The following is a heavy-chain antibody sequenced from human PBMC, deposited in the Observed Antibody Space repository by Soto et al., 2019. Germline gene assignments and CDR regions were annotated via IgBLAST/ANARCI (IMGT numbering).Heavy chain of an antibody. Sequence: QVQLVESGGGVVQPGRSLRLSCAASGFTFSSYAMHWVRQAPGKGLEWVAVISYDGSNKYYADSVKGRFTISRDNSKNTLYLQMKSLRAEDTAVYYCARGASGVIGYSTGQRLYYYYYGMDVWGQGTTVTVSS. CDR3: ARGASGVIGYSTGQRLYYYYYGMDV. CDR2: ISYDGSNK. CDR1: GFTFSSYA. V-gene: IGHV3-30-3*01. D-gene: IGHD6-19*01. J-gene: IGHJ6*02.